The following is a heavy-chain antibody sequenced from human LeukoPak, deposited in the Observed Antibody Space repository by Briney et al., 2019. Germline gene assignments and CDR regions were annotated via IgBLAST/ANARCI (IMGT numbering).Heavy chain of an antibody. J-gene: IGHJ4*02. CDR3: ARDMIAAAGTHYFDY. Sequence: SETLSLTCTLSGSSISSGYYSGWIRQPPGKGLEWIGSIYHSGSTYYNPSLKSRVTISVDTSKNQFSLKLSSVTAADTAVYYCARDMIAAAGTHYFDYWGQGTLVTVSS. CDR2: IYHSGST. V-gene: IGHV4-38-2*02. CDR1: GSSISSGYY. D-gene: IGHD6-13*01.